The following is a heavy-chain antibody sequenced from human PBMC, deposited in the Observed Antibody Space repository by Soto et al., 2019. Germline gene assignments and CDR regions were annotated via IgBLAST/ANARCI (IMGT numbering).Heavy chain of an antibody. CDR2: IYYSGST. J-gene: IGHJ5*02. Sequence: SETLALTCTVSGGSISSGVYYWSWILQHPGKGLEWIGYIYYSGSTYYNPSLKSRVTISVDTSKNQFSLKLSSVTAADTAVYYCEREPAVANARWFDPWGQGTLVTVSS. CDR3: EREPAVANARWFDP. V-gene: IGHV4-31*03. D-gene: IGHD6-19*01. CDR1: GGSISSGVYY.